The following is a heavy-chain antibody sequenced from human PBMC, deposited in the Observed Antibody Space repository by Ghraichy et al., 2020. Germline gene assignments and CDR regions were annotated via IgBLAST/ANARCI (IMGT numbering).Heavy chain of an antibody. Sequence: RGSLRLSCAASGFTFSSYAMSWVRQAPGKGLEWVSAISGSGGSTYYADSVKGRFTISRDNSKNTLYLQMNSLRAEDTAVYYCAKVRVPYSSGWYFGYFDYWGQGTLVTVSS. J-gene: IGHJ4*02. D-gene: IGHD6-19*01. CDR1: GFTFSSYA. CDR2: ISGSGGST. V-gene: IGHV3-23*01. CDR3: AKVRVPYSSGWYFGYFDY.